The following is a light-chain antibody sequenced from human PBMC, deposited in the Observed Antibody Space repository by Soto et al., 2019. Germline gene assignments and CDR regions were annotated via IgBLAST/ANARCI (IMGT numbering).Light chain of an antibody. CDR2: GAS. CDR3: QQYNNWPPKKT. J-gene: IGKJ1*01. V-gene: IGKV3-15*01. Sequence: EIVMTQSPATLSVSPGERATHSCRASQSVSSNLAWYQQKPGQAPRLLIFGASTRATGIPARFSGSGSGTEFTLTISSLQSEDLATYYCQQYNNWPPKKTFGQGTKVDIK. CDR1: QSVSSN.